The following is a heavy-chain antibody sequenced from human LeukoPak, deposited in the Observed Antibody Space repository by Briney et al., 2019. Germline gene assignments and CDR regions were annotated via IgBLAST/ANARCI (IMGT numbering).Heavy chain of an antibody. V-gene: IGHV4-34*01. Sequence: SETLSLTCAVYGGSFSGYYWSWLRQPPGQGLEWIGEINHSGSTNYNQSLTRRATISVDTSKNQFSLQLSSVTAADTAVYYCARGSYYYDSSGYYVYFDYWGQGTLVTVSS. CDR3: ARGSYYYDSSGYYVYFDY. CDR2: INHSGST. D-gene: IGHD3-22*01. J-gene: IGHJ4*02. CDR1: GGSFSGYY.